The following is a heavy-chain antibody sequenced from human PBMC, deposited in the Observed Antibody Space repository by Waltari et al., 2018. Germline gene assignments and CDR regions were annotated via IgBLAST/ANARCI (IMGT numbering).Heavy chain of an antibody. CDR3: AKRGSRDSSGWFPELDY. D-gene: IGHD6-19*01. CDR1: GFTFSHYD. Sequence: QVQLVESGGGVVQPGRSVRLSCAVSGFTFSHYDMFWVRQAPGKGLEWVAVISYDEVNKFYVDSAKGRFTISRDNSWNTLYLQMNSLRVEDTAVYYCAKRGSRDSSGWFPELDYWGQGVQVTVAS. CDR2: ISYDEVNK. J-gene: IGHJ4*02. V-gene: IGHV3-30*18.